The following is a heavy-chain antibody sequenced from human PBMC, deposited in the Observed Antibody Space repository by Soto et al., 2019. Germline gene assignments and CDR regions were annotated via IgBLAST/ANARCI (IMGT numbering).Heavy chain of an antibody. CDR2: ISWDGGST. D-gene: IGHD3-3*01. CDR1: GFTFDDYT. J-gene: IGHJ6*02. CDR3: AKDFYDFWSGYPQSDYYYGMDV. Sequence: GGSLRLSCAASGFTFDDYTMHWVRQAPGKGLEWVSLISWDGGSTYYADSVKGRFTISRDNSKNSLYLQMNSLRTEDTALYYCAKDFYDFWSGYPQSDYYYGMDVWGQGTTVTVSS. V-gene: IGHV3-43*01.